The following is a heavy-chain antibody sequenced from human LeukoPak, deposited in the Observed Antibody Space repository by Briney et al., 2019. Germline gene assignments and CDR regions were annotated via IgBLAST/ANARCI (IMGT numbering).Heavy chain of an antibody. V-gene: IGHV3-21*01. CDR2: ISSSSSYI. D-gene: IGHD2-21*01. CDR1: GFTFSSYS. CDR3: ARDYVSDIVEVNAFDI. J-gene: IGHJ3*02. Sequence: GGSLRLSCAASGFTFSSYSMNWVRQAPGKGLEWVSSISSSSSYIYYADSVKGRFTISRDNAKNSLYLQMNSLRAEGTAVYYCARDYVSDIVEVNAFDIWGQGTMVTVSS.